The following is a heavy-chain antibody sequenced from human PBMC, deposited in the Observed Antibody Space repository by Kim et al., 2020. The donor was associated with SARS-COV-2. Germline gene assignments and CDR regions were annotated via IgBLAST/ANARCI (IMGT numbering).Heavy chain of an antibody. CDR1: GGTFSSYA. Sequence: SVKVSCKASGGTFSSYAISWVRQAPGQGLEWMGGIIPIFGTANYAQKFQGRVTITADESTSTAYMELSSLRSEDTAVYYCARDSGVVVVAATLEVGGRNYYGMDVWGQGTTVTVSS. J-gene: IGHJ6*02. CDR3: ARDSGVVVVAATLEVGGRNYYGMDV. CDR2: IIPIFGTA. D-gene: IGHD2-15*01. V-gene: IGHV1-69*13.